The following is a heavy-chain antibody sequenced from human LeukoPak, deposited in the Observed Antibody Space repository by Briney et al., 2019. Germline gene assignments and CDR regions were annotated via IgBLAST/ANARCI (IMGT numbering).Heavy chain of an antibody. CDR3: ARHRRSGVYLTYFDY. D-gene: IGHD3-10*01. CDR1: GYSVSSGFY. CDR2: IYYRGIT. Sequence: SETLSLTCSVSGYSVSSGFYWGWIRQPPGKGLEWIGSIYYRGITYYNPSLKSRGTMSVDTSKNQFSLKLTSVTAADTAVYYCARHRRSGVYLTYFDYWGQGTLVTVSS. J-gene: IGHJ4*02. V-gene: IGHV4-38-2*02.